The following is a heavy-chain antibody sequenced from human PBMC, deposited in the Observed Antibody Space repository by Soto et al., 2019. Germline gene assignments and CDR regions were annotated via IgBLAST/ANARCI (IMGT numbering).Heavy chain of an antibody. CDR3: ATVPSSSWSKLYWFDP. CDR2: FDPEDGET. CDR1: GYTLTELS. Sequence: ASVKVSCKVSGYTLTELSMHWVRQAPGKGLEWMGGFDPEDGETIYAQKLQGRVTMTEDTSTDTAYMELSSLRSEDTAMYYCATVPSSSWSKLYWFDPWGQGTLVTVSS. V-gene: IGHV1-24*01. J-gene: IGHJ5*02. D-gene: IGHD6-13*01.